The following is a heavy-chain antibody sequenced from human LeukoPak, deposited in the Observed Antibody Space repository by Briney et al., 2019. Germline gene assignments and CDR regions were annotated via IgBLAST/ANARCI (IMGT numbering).Heavy chain of an antibody. Sequence: PGGSLRLSCVASGFTFSSYGMHWVRQAPGEGLEWVAVISDDGSKKYYVDSVKGRFTISRDNSKNTVYLQMNSLRAEDTAVYYCAKDGQGLTYYFDYWGEGTLVTVSS. J-gene: IGHJ4*02. D-gene: IGHD3-16*01. V-gene: IGHV3-30*18. CDR2: ISDDGSKK. CDR3: AKDGQGLTYYFDY. CDR1: GFTFSSYG.